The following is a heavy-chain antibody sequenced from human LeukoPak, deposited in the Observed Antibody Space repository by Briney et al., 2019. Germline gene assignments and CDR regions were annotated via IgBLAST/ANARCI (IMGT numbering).Heavy chain of an antibody. CDR2: INHSGST. CDR1: GGSFRGYY. CDR3: ASLADYYDSSGYRGDFDY. D-gene: IGHD3-22*01. Sequence: SPTLSLTCAVYGGSFRGYYWSWIRHPPGKGLEWIGEINHSGSTNYNPSLKSRVTISVDTSKNQFSLKLSSVTAADTAVYYCASLADYYDSSGYRGDFDYWGQGTLVTVSS. J-gene: IGHJ4*02. V-gene: IGHV4-34*01.